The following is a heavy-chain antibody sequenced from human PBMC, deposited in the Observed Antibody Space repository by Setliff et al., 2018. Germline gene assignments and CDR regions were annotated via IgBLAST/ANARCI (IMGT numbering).Heavy chain of an antibody. CDR1: GYFISSGYY. Sequence: SETLSLTCAVSGYFISSGYYWGWIRQPPGKGLEWIGSIYHSGSTYYNPSLKSRVTISVDTSKKQFSLKLSAVTAADTAVYYCARRHCSGGSCYSLNYFDYWGQGTLVTVSS. CDR3: ARRHCSGGSCYSLNYFDY. V-gene: IGHV4-38-2*01. J-gene: IGHJ4*02. CDR2: IYHSGST. D-gene: IGHD2-15*01.